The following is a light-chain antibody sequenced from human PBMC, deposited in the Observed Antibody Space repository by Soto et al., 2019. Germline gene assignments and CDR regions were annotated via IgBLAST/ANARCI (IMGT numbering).Light chain of an antibody. V-gene: IGKV1-27*01. CDR1: QGIGTY. J-gene: IGKJ3*01. Sequence: DIQMTQSPSSLSASVGDRVTITCRASQGIGTYLAWYRQKPGRVPNLLIYGASTLQSGVPSRFSGSGSGTDLTLTISGLQPEDVATYYCQKYDSAPFTFGPGTKVDL. CDR2: GAS. CDR3: QKYDSAPFT.